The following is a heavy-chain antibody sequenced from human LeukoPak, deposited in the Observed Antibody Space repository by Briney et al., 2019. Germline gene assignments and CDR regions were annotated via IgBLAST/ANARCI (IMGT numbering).Heavy chain of an antibody. D-gene: IGHD1-14*01. V-gene: IGHV3-23*01. J-gene: IGHJ4*02. CDR2: ITGSGGST. CDR3: GKDEQGFGMQTSH. CDR1: GFDFSSYA. Sequence: GGSLRLSCAASGFDFSSYAVSWVRQAPGKGLEWVSAITGSGGSTYYADSVKGRFTVPRDNPRNTLYLQMNSLRAEDTAVYYCGKDEQGFGMQTSHWGQGTLVTVSS.